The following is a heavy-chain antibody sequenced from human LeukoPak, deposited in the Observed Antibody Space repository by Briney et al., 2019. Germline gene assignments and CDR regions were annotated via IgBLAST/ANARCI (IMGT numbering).Heavy chain of an antibody. CDR1: GFTFSSYS. Sequence: GGSLRLSCAASGFTFSSYSMNWVRQAPGKGLEWVSYISSSSSTIYYADSVKGRFTISRDNSKNTLYLQMNSLRAEDTAVYYCATFGPAITMVRGVPRTAFDIWGQGTMVTVSS. J-gene: IGHJ3*02. D-gene: IGHD3-10*01. V-gene: IGHV3-48*01. CDR2: ISSSSSTI. CDR3: ATFGPAITMVRGVPRTAFDI.